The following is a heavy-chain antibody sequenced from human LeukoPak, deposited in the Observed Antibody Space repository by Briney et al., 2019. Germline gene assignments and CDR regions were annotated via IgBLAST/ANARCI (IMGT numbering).Heavy chain of an antibody. CDR1: GGSIPSSSYY. V-gene: IGHV4-39*01. Sequence: SDTLSLTCTVSGGSIPSSSYYWGWLRQPPGKGLEWIASIYYSGTTYYNPSLKSRFTISVDTSKDQFSLNLNSVTAADTAVYYCARRSDSWYFFDCWGQGTLVTVSS. CDR3: ARRSDSWYFFDC. CDR2: IYYSGTT. D-gene: IGHD6-13*01. J-gene: IGHJ4*02.